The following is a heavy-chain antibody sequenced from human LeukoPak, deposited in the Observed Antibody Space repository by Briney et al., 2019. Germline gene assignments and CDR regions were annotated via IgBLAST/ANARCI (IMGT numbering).Heavy chain of an antibody. CDR3: ARDLSGSYTVDY. V-gene: IGHV3-30*04. CDR1: GFTFSSYA. Sequence: PGGSLRLSCAASGFTFSSYAMHWVRQAPGKGLEWVAGISYDGSEKFYAESVKGRFTISRDNSENTLYLQMNSLRTEDTAVYNCARDLSGSYTVDYWGQGTLLTVSS. CDR2: ISYDGSEK. D-gene: IGHD1-26*01. J-gene: IGHJ4*02.